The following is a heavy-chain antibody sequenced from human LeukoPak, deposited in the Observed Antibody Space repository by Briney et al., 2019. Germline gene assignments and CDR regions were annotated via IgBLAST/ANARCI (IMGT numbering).Heavy chain of an antibody. J-gene: IGHJ5*02. V-gene: IGHV3-48*03. CDR3: ARELTPRVWFDP. CDR1: GFTFSTYE. D-gene: IGHD2-15*01. Sequence: GGSLRLSCEASGFTFSTYEMNWVRQTPGKGLEWVSCIGSSGSTIYYADSVKGRFTISRDNGKNSLYLQMNSLRAEDTAVYYCARELTPRVWFDPWGQGTLVTVSS. CDR2: IGSSGSTI.